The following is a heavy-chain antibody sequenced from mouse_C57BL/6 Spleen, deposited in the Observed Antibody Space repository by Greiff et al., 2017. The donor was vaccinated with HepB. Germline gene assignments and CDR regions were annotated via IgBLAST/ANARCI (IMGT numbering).Heavy chain of an antibody. J-gene: IGHJ1*03. CDR2: IWSGGST. CDR3: ARNSNYVDWYFDV. V-gene: IGHV2-2*01. CDR1: GFSLTSYG. Sequence: QVQLKQSGPGLVQPSQSLSITCTVSGFSLTSYGVHWVRQSPGKGLEWLGVIWSGGSTDYNAAFISRLSISKDNSKSQVFFKMNSLQADDTAIYYCARNSNYVDWYFDVWGTGTTVTVSS. D-gene: IGHD2-5*01.